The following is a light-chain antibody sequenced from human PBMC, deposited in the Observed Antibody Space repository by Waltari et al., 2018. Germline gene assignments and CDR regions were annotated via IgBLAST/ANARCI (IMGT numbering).Light chain of an antibody. Sequence: QSVLTQPPSVSGAPGQRVSISCTGSTSNIGAGYDVHWYQQGPGKVPKLIIYGTKTRPLGVPDRFFGSQYGTSASLAIIGLQAEDEGDYYCQSYDTTLSVVFGGGTKLTVL. CDR3: QSYDTTLSVV. CDR1: TSNIGAGYD. J-gene: IGLJ2*01. V-gene: IGLV1-40*01. CDR2: GTK.